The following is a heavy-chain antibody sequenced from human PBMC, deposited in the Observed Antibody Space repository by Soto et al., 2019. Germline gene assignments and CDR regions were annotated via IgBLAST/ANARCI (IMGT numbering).Heavy chain of an antibody. D-gene: IGHD1-26*01. CDR2: INHSGGT. J-gene: IGHJ6*02. V-gene: IGHV4-34*01. CDR3: ARVSGSYYYGMDV. Sequence: SETLSLTCAVYGGSFSGYYWTWIRQPPGTGLEWIGEINHSGGTNYNPSLKSRVTISVDTSKNQFSLKLTSVTAADTAVYYCARVSGSYYYGMDVWGQGTTVTVSS. CDR1: GGSFSGYY.